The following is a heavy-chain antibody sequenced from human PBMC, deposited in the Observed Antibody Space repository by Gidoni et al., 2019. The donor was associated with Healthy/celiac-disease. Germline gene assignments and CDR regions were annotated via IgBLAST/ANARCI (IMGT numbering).Heavy chain of an antibody. CDR2: IYYSGSP. Sequence: QVQLQESGPGLVKPSETLSLTCTVSGASISSYYWSWIRQPPGKGLEWIGYIYYSGSPNYNPSLKSRVTISVDTSKNQFSLKLSSVTAADTAVYYCARAGGQQWLVRPFDYWGQGTLVTVSS. CDR3: ARAGGQQWLVRPFDY. J-gene: IGHJ4*02. V-gene: IGHV4-59*01. D-gene: IGHD6-19*01. CDR1: GASISSYY.